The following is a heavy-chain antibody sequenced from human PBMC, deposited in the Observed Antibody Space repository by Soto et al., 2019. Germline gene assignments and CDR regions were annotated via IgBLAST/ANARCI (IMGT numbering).Heavy chain of an antibody. D-gene: IGHD2-15*01. V-gene: IGHV3-30*18. CDR2: ISYDGSNK. J-gene: IGHJ4*02. Sequence: GGSLRLSCAASGFTFSSYGMHWVRQAPGKGLEWVAVISYDGSNKYYADSVKGRFTISRDNSKNTLYLQMNSLRAEDTAVYYCAKLPVRVVVVVVATDDERFDYWGQGTLVTVSS. CDR3: AKLPVRVVVVVVATDDERFDY. CDR1: GFTFSSYG.